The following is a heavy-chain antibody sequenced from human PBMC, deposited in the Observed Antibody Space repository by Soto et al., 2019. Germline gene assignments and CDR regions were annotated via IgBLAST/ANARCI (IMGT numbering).Heavy chain of an antibody. J-gene: IGHJ5*02. CDR3: ARGVESYAWAFLSRFDP. CDR2: IYYSGST. Sequence: SETLSLTCTVSGGSISSGGYYWSWIRQHPGKGLEWIGYIYYSGSTYYNPSLKSRVTISVDTSKNQFSLKLSSVTAADTAVYYCARGVESYAWAFLSRFDPWGQGTLVTVSS. CDR1: GGSISSGGYY. V-gene: IGHV4-31*03. D-gene: IGHD3-10*01.